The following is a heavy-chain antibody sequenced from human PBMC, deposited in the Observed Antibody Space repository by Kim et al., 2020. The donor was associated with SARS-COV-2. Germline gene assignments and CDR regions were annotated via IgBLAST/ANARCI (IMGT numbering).Heavy chain of an antibody. CDR1: CGSISSYY. V-gene: IGHV4-4*07. Sequence: SETLSLTCTVSCGSISSYYWSWIRQPAGKGLEWIGRIYTSGSTNYNPSLKSRVTMSVDTSKNQFSLKLSSVTAADTAVYYCAREGTRGGIYYYYYGMDVWGQGTTVTVSS. CDR3: AREGTRGGIYYYYYGMDV. J-gene: IGHJ6*02. CDR2: IYTSGST. D-gene: IGHD3-16*01.